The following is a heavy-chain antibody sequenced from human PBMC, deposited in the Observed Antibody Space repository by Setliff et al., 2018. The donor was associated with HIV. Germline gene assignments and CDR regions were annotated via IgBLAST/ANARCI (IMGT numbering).Heavy chain of an antibody. D-gene: IGHD5-18*01. CDR2: FDPEDGET. Sequence: ASVKVSCKVSGYTLTELSRHWVRQAPGKGLEWMGGFDPEDGETIYAQKFQGRVTMTEDTSTDTAYMELSSLRSEDTAVYYCAGGWSEDTSVVQVEYFHYWGLGTLVTVSS. J-gene: IGHJ1*01. CDR1: GYTLTELS. V-gene: IGHV1-24*01. CDR3: AGGWSEDTSVVQVEYFHY.